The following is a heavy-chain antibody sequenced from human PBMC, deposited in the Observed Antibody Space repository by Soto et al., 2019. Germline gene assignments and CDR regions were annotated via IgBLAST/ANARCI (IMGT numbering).Heavy chain of an antibody. CDR1: EVTCISHA. J-gene: IGHJ6*02. Sequence: GGSMSHPCAAAEVTCISHAMHWVSKKPGKGLEWVSAISGSGVSTYYADSLKGRFTISRDNSKNTLYLQMNSLRAEDTAVYYCAKKYGDAGYYYYSGIEVLGQGTTVPVSS. D-gene: IGHD4-17*01. CDR3: AKKYGDAGYYYYSGIEV. CDR2: ISGSGVST. V-gene: IGHV3-23*01.